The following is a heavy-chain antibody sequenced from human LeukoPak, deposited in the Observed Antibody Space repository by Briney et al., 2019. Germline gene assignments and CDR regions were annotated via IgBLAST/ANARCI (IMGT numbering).Heavy chain of an antibody. CDR2: IYYSGNT. V-gene: IGHV4-39*01. D-gene: IGHD6-19*01. CDR1: GVSISSSNSY. CDR3: AKGLYSSGRGAFDI. J-gene: IGHJ3*02. Sequence: SETLSLTCTVSGVSISSSNSYWGWIRQPPGKGLEWIGSIYYSGNTYYNASLKSQVSISIDTSKNQFSLRLTSVTAADTAVYYCAKGLYSSGRGAFDIWGQGTMVTVSS.